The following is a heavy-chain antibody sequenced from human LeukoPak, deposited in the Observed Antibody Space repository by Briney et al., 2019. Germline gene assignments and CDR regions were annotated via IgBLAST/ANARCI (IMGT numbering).Heavy chain of an antibody. CDR2: TYYTSKWYN. V-gene: IGHV6-1*01. CDR3: ARGTRDGYNPTFDY. Sequence: SQTLSLTCAISGDSVSTNSAAWDWISQSPSRGLEWLVRTYYTSKWYNDYALSMKSRITINPDTSKNQFSLQLNSVTPEDTALYYCARGTRDGYNPTFDYWGQGTLVTVSS. J-gene: IGHJ4*02. CDR1: GDSVSTNSAA. D-gene: IGHD5-24*01.